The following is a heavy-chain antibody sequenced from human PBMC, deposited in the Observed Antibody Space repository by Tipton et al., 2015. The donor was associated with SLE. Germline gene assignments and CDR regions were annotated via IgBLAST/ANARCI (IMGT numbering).Heavy chain of an antibody. CDR3: VKNTGPSGSSGADS. V-gene: IGHV3-23*01. CDR2: ISESGGYK. D-gene: IGHD6-6*01. CDR1: GFTFSNYA. J-gene: IGHJ4*02. Sequence: GSLRLSCAASGFTFSNYAMGWVRQAPGKGLQWVSGISESGGYKAYADFVKGRFTISRDNFENTLYLQMNNLRVEDTAVYYCVKNTGPSGSSGADSWGQGTLVTVSS.